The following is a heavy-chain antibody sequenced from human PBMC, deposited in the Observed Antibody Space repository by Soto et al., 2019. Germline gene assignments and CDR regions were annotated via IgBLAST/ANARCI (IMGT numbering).Heavy chain of an antibody. J-gene: IGHJ3*02. Sequence: ASVKVSCKASGYTFTSYGISWVRQAPGQGLEWMGWISAYNGNTNYAQKLQGRVTMTTDTSTSTAYMELRSLRSDDTAVYYCARDGIAAAGLGWGDAFDIWGQGTMVTVSS. D-gene: IGHD6-13*01. CDR1: GYTFTSYG. CDR2: ISAYNGNT. CDR3: ARDGIAAAGLGWGDAFDI. V-gene: IGHV1-18*01.